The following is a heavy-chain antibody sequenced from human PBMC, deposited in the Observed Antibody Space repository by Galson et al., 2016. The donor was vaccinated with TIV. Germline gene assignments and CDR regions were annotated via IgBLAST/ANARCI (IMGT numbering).Heavy chain of an antibody. CDR2: IENDGSNK. V-gene: IGHV3-30*02. Sequence: SLRLSCAASRLSFSGHGMHWVRKAPGKGLEWVAFIENDGSNKYYPDSMKGRFTVSRGNSKNTLYLHMNSLRPEDTAIYYCAKDQGQVGNYFGHAFDIWGQGTMVTVSS. D-gene: IGHD1-7*01. CDR1: RLSFSGHG. J-gene: IGHJ3*02. CDR3: AKDQGQVGNYFGHAFDI.